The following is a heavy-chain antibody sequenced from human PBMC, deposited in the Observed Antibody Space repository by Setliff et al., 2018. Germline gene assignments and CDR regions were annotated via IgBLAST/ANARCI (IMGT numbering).Heavy chain of an antibody. Sequence: ASVKVSCKATGYTLSSHYMHWVRQAPGQGLEWMGMLNPGGGSASIVQKFQGRVTMTSDTSTSTVYIDFSGLTSEDTAIYYCARAGVAAAARKGLLDHWGQGTLVTVSS. CDR2: LNPGGGSA. D-gene: IGHD6-13*01. V-gene: IGHV1-46*01. J-gene: IGHJ4*02. CDR1: GYTLSSHY. CDR3: ARAGVAAAARKGLLDH.